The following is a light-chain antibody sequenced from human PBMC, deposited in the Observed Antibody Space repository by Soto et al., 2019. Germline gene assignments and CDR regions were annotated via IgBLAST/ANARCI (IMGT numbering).Light chain of an antibody. CDR1: QSILYSSSNNNY. J-gene: IGKJ1*01. CDR3: QQYYSILGT. Sequence: DIVMTQSPDSLAVSLGERATINCKSSQSILYSSSNNNYLAWYQQKPGQPPKLLIYWASTRASGVPDRFSGSGSGTDFTLTISSLQDEDVAVYYSQQYYSILGTFGQGTKVEIK. CDR2: WAS. V-gene: IGKV4-1*01.